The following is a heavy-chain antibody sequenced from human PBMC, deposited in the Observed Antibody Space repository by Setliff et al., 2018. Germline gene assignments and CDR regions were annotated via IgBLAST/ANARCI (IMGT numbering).Heavy chain of an antibody. J-gene: IGHJ4*02. Sequence: SETLSLTCSVSGGIIYDHWWTWIRQPAGAGLEWIGRIYSDGSADYNPSLRSRVTISVDKSKNQFFLKLTSMTAADTALYFCARERQRGFLEWAPFDSWGQGVVVTVSS. CDR1: GGIIYDHW. CDR3: ARERQRGFLEWAPFDS. CDR2: IYSDGSA. V-gene: IGHV4-4*07. D-gene: IGHD3-3*01.